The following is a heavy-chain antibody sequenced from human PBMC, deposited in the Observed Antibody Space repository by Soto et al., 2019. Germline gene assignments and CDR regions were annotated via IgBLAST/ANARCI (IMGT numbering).Heavy chain of an antibody. D-gene: IGHD4-17*01. J-gene: IGHJ6*02. V-gene: IGHV5-51*01. Sequence: GESLKISCKGSGYSFTSYWIGWVRQMPGKGLECMGIIYPGDSDTRYSPSFQGQVTISADKSISTAYLQWSSLKASDTAVYYCARDQAEAQTTVTTTFYYYYYGMDVWGQGTTVTVSS. CDR2: IYPGDSDT. CDR1: GYSFTSYW. CDR3: ARDQAEAQTTVTTTFYYYYYGMDV.